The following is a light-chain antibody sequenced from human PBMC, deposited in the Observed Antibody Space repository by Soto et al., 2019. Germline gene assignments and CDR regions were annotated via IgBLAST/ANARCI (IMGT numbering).Light chain of an antibody. Sequence: QSLLTQPASVSGSPGQSITISCTGTSSDVGAYNFVSWHQQHPGKAPKLMIYNVYDRPSGISYRFSGSKSGNTASLTISGLQGEDVADYYCSAYTVSRTYVFGTGTKVTVL. CDR2: NVY. V-gene: IGLV2-14*03. CDR1: SSDVGAYNF. CDR3: SAYTVSRTYV. J-gene: IGLJ1*01.